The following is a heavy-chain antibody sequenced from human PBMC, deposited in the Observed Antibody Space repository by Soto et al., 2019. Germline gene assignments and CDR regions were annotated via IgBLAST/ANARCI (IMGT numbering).Heavy chain of an antibody. J-gene: IGHJ4*02. Sequence: LGECLKISCKGSGYKFSTYWIDWVRQMPGKGLEWMGIIYPGDSDTRYSPSFQGQVTISADKSSSTAYLQWHSLKASDSAMYFCARRDSLSVIDYWGQGTQVTVSS. V-gene: IGHV5-51*01. D-gene: IGHD2-21*02. CDR3: ARRDSLSVIDY. CDR2: IYPGDSDT. CDR1: GYKFSTYW.